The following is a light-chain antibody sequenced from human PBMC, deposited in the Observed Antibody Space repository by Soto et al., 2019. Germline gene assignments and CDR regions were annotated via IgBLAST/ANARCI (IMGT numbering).Light chain of an antibody. CDR1: SSDVGGYNY. J-gene: IGLJ2*01. V-gene: IGLV2-8*01. Sequence: QSVLTQPPSASGSPGQSVTISCTGTSSDVGGYNYVSWYQQHPGKAPKLMIYVVSKRPSGVPDRFSGSKSGNTASLTVSGLHAEDEADYYCSSYAGSNNLVFGGGTKLTVL. CDR2: VVS. CDR3: SSYAGSNNLV.